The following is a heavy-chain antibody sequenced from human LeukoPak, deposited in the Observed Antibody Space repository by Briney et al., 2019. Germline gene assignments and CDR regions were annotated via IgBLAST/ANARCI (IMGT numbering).Heavy chain of an antibody. V-gene: IGHV3-23*01. CDR2: ISGSGVST. Sequence: GGSLRLSCAASGFTFSSFAMSWVRQPPGKGLEWVSGISGSGVSTYYADSVKGRFTISRDNSKNTLFLQVNSLRAEDTAVYLCAKEGTQQLVHAFDYWGQGTLVTVSS. J-gene: IGHJ4*02. CDR1: GFTFSSFA. CDR3: AKEGTQQLVHAFDY. D-gene: IGHD6-13*01.